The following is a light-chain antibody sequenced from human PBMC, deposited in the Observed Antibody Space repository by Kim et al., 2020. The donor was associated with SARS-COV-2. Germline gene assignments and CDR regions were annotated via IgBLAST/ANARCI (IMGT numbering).Light chain of an antibody. J-gene: IGLJ2*01. Sequence: VSPGQTASITWCGDKLGDKYACWYQKKPGQSPVLVIYQDSKRPSGIPERFSGSNSGNTATLTISGTQAMDEADYYCQAWDSSTVVFGGGTQLTVL. CDR1: KLGDKY. V-gene: IGLV3-1*01. CDR2: QDS. CDR3: QAWDSSTVV.